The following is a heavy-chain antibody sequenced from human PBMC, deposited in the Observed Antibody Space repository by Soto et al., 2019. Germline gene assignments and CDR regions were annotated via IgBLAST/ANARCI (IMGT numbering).Heavy chain of an antibody. CDR3: ARDHLLPGAFHYYGMDV. D-gene: IGHD3-10*01. V-gene: IGHV3-30-3*01. J-gene: IGHJ6*02. Sequence: GGSLRLSCAASGFTFSSYAMHWVRQAPGKGLEWVAVISSDGSNKYYADSVKGRFTISRDNSKNTLYLQMNSLRAEDTAVYYCARDHLLPGAFHYYGMDVWGQGTTVTVSS. CDR1: GFTFSSYA. CDR2: ISSDGSNK.